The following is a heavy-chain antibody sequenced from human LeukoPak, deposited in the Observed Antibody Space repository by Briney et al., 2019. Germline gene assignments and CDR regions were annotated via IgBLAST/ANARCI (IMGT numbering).Heavy chain of an antibody. CDR3: AASSSWYGNTRDDWFDP. J-gene: IGHJ5*02. V-gene: IGHV4-59*08. Sequence: SETLSLTCTVSGGSISSYYWSWIRQPPGKGLEWIGYIYYSGSTNYNPSLKSRVTISVDTSKNQFSLKLSSVTAADTAVYYCAASSSWYGNTRDDWFDPWGQGTLVTVSS. D-gene: IGHD6-13*01. CDR1: GGSISSYY. CDR2: IYYSGST.